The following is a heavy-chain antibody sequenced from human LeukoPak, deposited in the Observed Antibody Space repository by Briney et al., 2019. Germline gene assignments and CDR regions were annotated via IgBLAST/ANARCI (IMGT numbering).Heavy chain of an antibody. CDR3: ARESKTYDGSGYYQDF. CDR2: INHSGSN. Sequence: PSETLSLTCAVYGGSFSGYDWTWIRQPPGKGLEWIGEINHSGSNNYNPSLKSRVTISEDTSKNQFSLKLSSVTAADTAVYYCARESKTYDGSGYYQDFWGQGTRVTVSS. CDR1: GGSFSGYD. J-gene: IGHJ4*02. V-gene: IGHV4-34*01. D-gene: IGHD3-22*01.